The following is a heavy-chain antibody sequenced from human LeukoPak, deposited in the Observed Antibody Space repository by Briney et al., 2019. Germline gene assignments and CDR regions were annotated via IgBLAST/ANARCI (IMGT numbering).Heavy chain of an antibody. J-gene: IGHJ4*02. V-gene: IGHV3-48*03. Sequence: GGSLRLSCAASGFTFSSYEMNWVRQAPGKGLEWVSYISSSGSTIYYADSVKGRFTISRGNSKNTLYLQMNSLRAEDTAVYYCAKVLRFLEWFRNNYFDYWGQGTLVTVSS. CDR2: ISSSGSTI. D-gene: IGHD3-3*01. CDR3: AKVLRFLEWFRNNYFDY. CDR1: GFTFSSYE.